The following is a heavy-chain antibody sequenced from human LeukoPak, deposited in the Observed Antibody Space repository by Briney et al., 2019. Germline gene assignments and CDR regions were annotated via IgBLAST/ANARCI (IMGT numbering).Heavy chain of an antibody. Sequence: ASVKVSCKASGYTFTSYGISWVRQAPGQGLEWMGWISAYNGNTNYAQKLQGRVTMTTDTSTSTAYMELRSLRSDDTAVYYCARDVSGSPESPFDYWGQGTLVTVSS. D-gene: IGHD1-26*01. J-gene: IGHJ4*02. CDR2: ISAYNGNT. CDR3: ARDVSGSPESPFDY. V-gene: IGHV1-18*01. CDR1: GYTFTSYG.